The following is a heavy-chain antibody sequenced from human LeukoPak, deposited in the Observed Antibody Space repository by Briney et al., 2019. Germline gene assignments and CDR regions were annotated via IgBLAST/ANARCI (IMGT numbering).Heavy chain of an antibody. CDR1: GGSISSYY. Sequence: SETLSLTCTVSGGSISSYYWSWIRQPPWKGLEWIGYIYYSGSTNYNPSLKSRVTISVDTSKNQFSLKLSSVTAADTAVYYCARSKDGLLPKAFDIWGQGTMVTVSS. V-gene: IGHV4-59*01. CDR2: IYYSGST. D-gene: IGHD2-15*01. CDR3: ARSKDGLLPKAFDI. J-gene: IGHJ3*02.